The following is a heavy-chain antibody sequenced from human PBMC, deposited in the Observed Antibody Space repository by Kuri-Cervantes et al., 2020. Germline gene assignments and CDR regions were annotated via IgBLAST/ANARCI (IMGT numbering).Heavy chain of an antibody. V-gene: IGHV1-3*02. D-gene: IGHD2-15*01. CDR1: GYTFTSYA. J-gene: IGHJ4*02. CDR3: ATASGYCSGGSCPN. CDR2: SNAGNGNT. Sequence: ASVKVSCKASGYTFTSYAMHWVRQAPGQRLEWMGWSNAGNGNTKYSQEFQGRVTITTDTSTSTAYMELRSLRSDDTAVYYCATASGYCSGGSCPNLGQGTPVTVSS.